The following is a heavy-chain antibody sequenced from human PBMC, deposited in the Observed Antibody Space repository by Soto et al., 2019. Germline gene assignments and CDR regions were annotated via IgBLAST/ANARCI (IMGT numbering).Heavy chain of an antibody. CDR3: ARVRPYCSGGSCYSWDY. J-gene: IGHJ4*02. CDR1: GFTVSSNY. V-gene: IGHV3-66*01. Sequence: EVQLVESGGGLVQPGGSLRLSCAASGFTVSSNYMSWVRQAPGQGLEWVSVIYSGGSTYYAASVKGRFTISRDNSKNTLYLQMNSLRAEDTAVYYCARVRPYCSGGSCYSWDYWGQGTLVTVSS. CDR2: IYSGGST. D-gene: IGHD2-15*01.